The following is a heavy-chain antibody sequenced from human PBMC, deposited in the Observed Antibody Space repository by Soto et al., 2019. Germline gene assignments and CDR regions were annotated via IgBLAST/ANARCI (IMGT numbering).Heavy chain of an antibody. J-gene: IGHJ6*03. V-gene: IGHV4-59*08. CDR2: IYYSGST. CDR1: GGSISSYY. Sequence: SETLSLTCTVSGGSISSYYWSWIRQPPGKGLEWIGYIYYSGSTNYNPSLKSRVTISVDTSKNQFSLKLSSVTAADTAVYYCARHEDYYYVDVWGKGTTVTVSS. CDR3: ARHEDYYYVDV.